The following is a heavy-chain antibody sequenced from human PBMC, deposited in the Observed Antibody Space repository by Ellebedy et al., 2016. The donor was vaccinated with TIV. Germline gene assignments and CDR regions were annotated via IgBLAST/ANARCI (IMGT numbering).Heavy chain of an antibody. CDR1: GFTFSSYA. CDR2: IGTAGDT. J-gene: IGHJ2*01. CDR3: ARATNGLDL. V-gene: IGHV3-13*01. D-gene: IGHD2-8*01. Sequence: GESLKISCAASGFTFSSYAMSWVRQAPGKGLEWVSAIGTAGDTYYPGSVKGRFTISRENAKNSLYLQMNSLRAGDTAVYYCARATNGLDLWGRGTLVTVSS.